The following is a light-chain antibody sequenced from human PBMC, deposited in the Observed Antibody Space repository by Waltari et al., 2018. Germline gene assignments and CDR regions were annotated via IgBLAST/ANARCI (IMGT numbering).Light chain of an antibody. J-gene: IGKJ1*01. V-gene: IGKV1-5*03. CDR2: KAS. CDR1: QNIVTW. CDR3: QQYNTYWT. Sequence: DIQMTQSPSTLSASVGARVHITCRASQNIVTWLTWYQQKPGKAPKVLIYKASNLKSGVPSRFSGSGSGTEFTLTINSLQPDDFATYYCQQYNTYWTFGQWTKVEIK.